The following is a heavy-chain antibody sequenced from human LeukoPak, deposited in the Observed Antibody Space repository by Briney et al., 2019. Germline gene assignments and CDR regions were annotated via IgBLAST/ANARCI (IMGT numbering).Heavy chain of an antibody. CDR3: ARHTYYYDSSGYSLDY. Sequence: SETLSLTCAVSGGSISSSSYYWGWIRQPPGKGLEWIGSIYYSGSTYYNPSLKSRVTISVDTSKNQFSLKLSSVTAADTAVYYCARHTYYYDSSGYSLDYWGQGTLVTVSS. D-gene: IGHD3-22*01. V-gene: IGHV4-39*01. J-gene: IGHJ4*02. CDR2: IYYSGST. CDR1: GGSISSSSYY.